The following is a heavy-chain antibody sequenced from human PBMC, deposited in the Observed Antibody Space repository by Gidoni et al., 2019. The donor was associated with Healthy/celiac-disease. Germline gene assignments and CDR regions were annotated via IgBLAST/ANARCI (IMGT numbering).Heavy chain of an antibody. V-gene: IGHV1-69*01. CDR3: ARVGTDTALFSVFDY. CDR2: IIPIFGTA. Sequence: QVQLVQSGAEVKKPGSSVKVSCKASGGTFSSYAISWVRQAPGQGLEWMGGIIPIFGTANYAQKFQGSVTITADESTSTAYMELSSLRSEDTAVYYCARVGTDTALFSVFDYWGQGTLVTVSS. D-gene: IGHD5-18*01. J-gene: IGHJ4*02. CDR1: GGTFSSYA.